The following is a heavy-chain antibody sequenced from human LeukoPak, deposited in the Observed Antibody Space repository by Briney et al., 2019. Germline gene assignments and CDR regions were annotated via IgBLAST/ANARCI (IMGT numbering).Heavy chain of an antibody. Sequence: SETLSLTCTVSGGPISSYYWIWIRQPPGKGLEGIGYIYYSGSTNYNPSLKSRVTISVDTSTHQFSLKLSSVTAADTAVYYCARLRGSGSYYRYYCYYMDVWGKGTTVTVSS. CDR2: IYYSGST. J-gene: IGHJ6*03. CDR3: ARLRGSGSYYRYYCYYMDV. D-gene: IGHD3-10*01. CDR1: GGPISSYY. V-gene: IGHV4-59*01.